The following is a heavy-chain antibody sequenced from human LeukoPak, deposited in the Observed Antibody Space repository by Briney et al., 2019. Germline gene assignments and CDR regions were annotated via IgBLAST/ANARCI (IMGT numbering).Heavy chain of an antibody. Sequence: GESLKISCKTSGYNFPSYWIGWVRQVPGKGLEWMGLIYPGDSQTRYSPSFQGQVTISADKSISTAYLQWSSLKASDTAMYYCARQLPPAGADRFYYMDVWGKGTTVTVSS. V-gene: IGHV5-51*01. CDR3: ARQLPPAGADRFYYMDV. J-gene: IGHJ6*03. CDR1: GYNFPSYW. CDR2: IYPGDSQT. D-gene: IGHD1-26*01.